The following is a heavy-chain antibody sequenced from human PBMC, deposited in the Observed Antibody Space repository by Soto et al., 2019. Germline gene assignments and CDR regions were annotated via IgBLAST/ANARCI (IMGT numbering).Heavy chain of an antibody. J-gene: IGHJ4*02. V-gene: IGHV1-2*04. Sequence: QVQLVQSGAEVKKPGASVKVSCKASGYTFTGYYMHWVRQAPGQGLEWMGWINPNSGGTNYAQKCQGWVTMTRDTSISTAYMELSRLRSDDTAVYYCARVHGDSGWTDFDYWGQGTLVTVSS. CDR2: INPNSGGT. CDR1: GYTFTGYY. CDR3: ARVHGDSGWTDFDY. D-gene: IGHD6-19*01.